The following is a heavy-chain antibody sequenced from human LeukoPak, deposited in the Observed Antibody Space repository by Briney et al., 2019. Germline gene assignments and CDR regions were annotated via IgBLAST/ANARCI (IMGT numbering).Heavy chain of an antibody. CDR2: ISGSGGST. J-gene: IGHJ1*01. V-gene: IGHV3-23*01. D-gene: IGHD2-2*01. CDR3: AKQDGPALPGAPFQH. Sequence: GGSLRLSCAASGFTFSSYAMSWVRQAPGKGLEWVSAISGSGGSTYYADSVKGRFTVSRDDSKNTLYLQMNSLRAEDTAVYYCAKQDGPALPGAPFQHWGQGTLVTVSS. CDR1: GFTFSSYA.